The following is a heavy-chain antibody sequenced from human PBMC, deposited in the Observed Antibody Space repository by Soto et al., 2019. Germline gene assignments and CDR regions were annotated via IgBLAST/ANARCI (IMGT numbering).Heavy chain of an antibody. CDR3: TREDYYGSKMHGMDV. D-gene: IGHD3-22*01. V-gene: IGHV3-53*01. Sequence: EVQLVESGGGLIQPGGSLRISCAASGFSVSSNYMSWVRQAPGKGLEWVSVFYTDGSRYYADSVKGRCTMSRDTSKNTLNLQMNSLRAEDTTVYYCTREDYYGSKMHGMDVWGQGTTVTVSS. J-gene: IGHJ6*02. CDR2: FYTDGSR. CDR1: GFSVSSNY.